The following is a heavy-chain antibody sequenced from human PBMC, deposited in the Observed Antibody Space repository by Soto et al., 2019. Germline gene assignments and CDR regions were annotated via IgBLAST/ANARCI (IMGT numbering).Heavy chain of an antibody. Sequence: GESLKISCKGSGYSFTSYWIGWVRQMPGKGLEWMGIIYPGDSDTRYSPSFQGQVTISADKSISTAYLQWSSLKASDTAMYYCAREGTYCSGGSCYQRPFDYWGQGTLVTVSS. CDR2: IYPGDSDT. V-gene: IGHV5-51*01. D-gene: IGHD2-15*01. CDR3: AREGTYCSGGSCYQRPFDY. CDR1: GYSFTSYW. J-gene: IGHJ4*02.